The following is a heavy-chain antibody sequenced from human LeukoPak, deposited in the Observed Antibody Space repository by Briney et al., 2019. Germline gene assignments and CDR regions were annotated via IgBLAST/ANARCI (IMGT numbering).Heavy chain of an antibody. D-gene: IGHD2-15*01. J-gene: IGHJ4*02. Sequence: GGSLRLSCAASGFTVSSNYMSWVRQAPGKGLEWVSVIYSGGSTYYADSVKGRFTISRDNSKNTLYLQMNSLRAEDTAVYYCGRDCSGGSCNLFDYWGQGTLVTVSS. V-gene: IGHV3-66*01. CDR2: IYSGGST. CDR3: GRDCSGGSCNLFDY. CDR1: GFTVSSNY.